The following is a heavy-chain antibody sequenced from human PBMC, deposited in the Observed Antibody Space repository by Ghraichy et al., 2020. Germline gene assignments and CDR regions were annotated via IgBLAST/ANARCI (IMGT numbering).Heavy chain of an antibody. CDR2: VFYIGNP. Sequence: SETLSLTCTVSGGSISSISYYWGWIRQPPGKGLEWIGSVFYIGNPYYNPSLKSRLTISVDTSMNQFSLQLTPVTAADTAVYYCAGHSDSSGAWFDPWGQGTLVTVSS. D-gene: IGHD6-19*01. J-gene: IGHJ5*02. CDR1: GGSISSISYY. CDR3: AGHSDSSGAWFDP. V-gene: IGHV4-39*01.